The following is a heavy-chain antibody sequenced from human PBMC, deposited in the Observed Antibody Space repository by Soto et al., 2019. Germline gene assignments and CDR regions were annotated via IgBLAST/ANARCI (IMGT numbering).Heavy chain of an antibody. CDR3: ARAPVRYCSSTSCRDYYYYYMDV. V-gene: IGHV4-59*01. J-gene: IGHJ6*03. CDR1: GGSISSYY. Sequence: SETLSLTCTVSGGSISSYYWSWIRQPPGKGLEWIGYIYYSGSTNYNPSLKSRVTISVDTSKNQFSLKLSSVTAADTAVYYCARAPVRYCSSTSCRDYYYYYMDVWGKGTTVTVSS. CDR2: IYYSGST. D-gene: IGHD2-2*01.